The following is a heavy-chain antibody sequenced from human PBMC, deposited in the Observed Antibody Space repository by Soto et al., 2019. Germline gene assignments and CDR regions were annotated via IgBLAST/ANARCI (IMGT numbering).Heavy chain of an antibody. Sequence: SETLSLTCTVSGGSISSYYWSWIRQPPGKGLEWIGYIYYSGSTNYNPSLKSRVTISVDTSKNQFSLKLSSVTAADTAVYYCARNRGGYDILTAYFPWFDPWGQGTLVTVSS. CDR3: ARNRGGYDILTAYFPWFDP. J-gene: IGHJ5*02. CDR1: GGSISSYY. CDR2: IYYSGST. V-gene: IGHV4-59*01. D-gene: IGHD3-9*01.